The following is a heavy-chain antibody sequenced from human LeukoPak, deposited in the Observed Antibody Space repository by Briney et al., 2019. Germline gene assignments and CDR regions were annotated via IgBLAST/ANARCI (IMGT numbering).Heavy chain of an antibody. CDR2: VYHTGHS. Sequence: PSETLSLTCTASGGSTTNYYWSWIRQPPGKGPEWIAYVYHTGHSNYNPSPKSRVIISLDTSKNQISLRVTSVTAADTAVYYCARHPFSEPFDYWGQGALVTVS. CDR1: GGSTTNYY. CDR3: ARHPFSEPFDY. J-gene: IGHJ4*02. V-gene: IGHV4-59*08. D-gene: IGHD6-19*01.